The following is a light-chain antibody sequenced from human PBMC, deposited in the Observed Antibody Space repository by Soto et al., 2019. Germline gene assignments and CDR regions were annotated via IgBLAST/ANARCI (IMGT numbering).Light chain of an antibody. J-gene: IGLJ3*02. CDR1: SSDVGGYNF. V-gene: IGLV2-14*01. Sequence: QSVLTQPASVSGSPGQSITISCTGTSSDVGGYNFVSWYQQHPGKAPKLMIYEDSNRPSGVSNRFSGSKSGNTASLTISGLQADDEADYYCSSYINSSTLVFGGGTKLPVL. CDR3: SSYINSSTLV. CDR2: EDS.